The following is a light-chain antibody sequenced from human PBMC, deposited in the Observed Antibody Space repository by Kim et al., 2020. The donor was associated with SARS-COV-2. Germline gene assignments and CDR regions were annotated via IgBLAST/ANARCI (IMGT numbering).Light chain of an antibody. J-gene: IGLJ3*02. CDR3: LLSYSGAWV. Sequence: GGTVHPPCGSTTGAVTIGHCPSWFQQKPGQAPMTLIYDTRHKHSWTPARFSGSLLGGKAALTLSGAQPEDEADYYCLLSYSGAWVFGGGTQLTVL. CDR1: TGAVTIGHC. V-gene: IGLV7-46*01. CDR2: DTR.